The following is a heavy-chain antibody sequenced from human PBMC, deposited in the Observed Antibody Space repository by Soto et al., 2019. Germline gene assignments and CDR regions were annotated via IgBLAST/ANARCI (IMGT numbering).Heavy chain of an antibody. J-gene: IGHJ5*02. CDR3: ARELDIAEAGNRNWFDP. CDR1: GFTFSIYG. CDR2: IWHDGSNK. D-gene: IGHD6-13*01. Sequence: QVQLVESGGGVVQPGTSLRLSCAASGFTFSIYGVHWVRQAPGKGLEWVAVIWHDGSNKYYADSVKGRFTISRDNSKNTLYLQMNSLRAEDTAVYYCARELDIAEAGNRNWFDPWGQGTLVTVSS. V-gene: IGHV3-33*01.